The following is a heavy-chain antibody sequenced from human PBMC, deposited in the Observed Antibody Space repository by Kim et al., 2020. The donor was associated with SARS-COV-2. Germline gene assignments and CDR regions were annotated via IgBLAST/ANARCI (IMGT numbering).Heavy chain of an antibody. D-gene: IGHD3-10*01. CDR1: GGSISSSSYY. Sequence: SETLSLTCTVSGGSISSSSYYWGWIRQPPGKGLEWIGSIYYSGSTYYNPSLKSRVTISVDTSKNQFSLKLSSVTDADTAVYYCARDNRAPGGVRITMVRGSPSKVYYGMDVWGQGTTVTVSS. CDR3: ARDNRAPGGVRITMVRGSPSKVYYGMDV. V-gene: IGHV4-39*07. J-gene: IGHJ6*02. CDR2: IYYSGST.